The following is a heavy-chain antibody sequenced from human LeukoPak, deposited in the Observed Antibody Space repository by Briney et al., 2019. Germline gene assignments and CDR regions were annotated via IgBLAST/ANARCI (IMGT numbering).Heavy chain of an antibody. V-gene: IGHV4-34*01. CDR3: AKKRGRVFDI. CDR1: GGSFSGYY. J-gene: IGHJ3*02. Sequence: SETLSLTCAVYGGSFSGYYWSWIRQPPGKGLEWIGEINHSGSTNYNPSLKRRVTISVDTSKNQFSLKLSSVTAADTAVYYCAKKRGRVFDIWGQGTMVTVSS. CDR2: INHSGST.